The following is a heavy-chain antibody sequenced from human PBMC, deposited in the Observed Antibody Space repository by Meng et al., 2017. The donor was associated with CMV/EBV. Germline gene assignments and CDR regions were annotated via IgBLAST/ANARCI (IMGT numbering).Heavy chain of an antibody. Sequence: SGPTLVKPSQTLTLTCTFPGFSLSTSGMCVSWVRQPPGKALEWLALIDWEDDKCYRTSLKTRLTISKDTSKNQMVLTMTNMDPVDTATYYCARSWYKYYFDYWGQGTLVTVSS. CDR2: IDWEDDK. J-gene: IGHJ4*02. CDR3: ARSWYKYYFDY. CDR1: GFSLSTSGMC. D-gene: IGHD6-13*01. V-gene: IGHV2-70*20.